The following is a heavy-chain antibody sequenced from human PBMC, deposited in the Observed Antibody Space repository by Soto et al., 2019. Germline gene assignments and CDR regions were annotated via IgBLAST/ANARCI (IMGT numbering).Heavy chain of an antibody. Sequence: QVQLQESGPGLVKPSETLSLTCTVSGGSISDYYWSWIRQPPGKGLEWIGYIYYSGRTSYNPSLKSXXTXSXXTSNNHFSLKVTSVTAADTAVYYCARDLRGWYFDLWGRGTLVTVSS. J-gene: IGHJ2*01. CDR2: IYYSGRT. V-gene: IGHV4-59*01. CDR3: ARDLRGWYFDL. CDR1: GGSISDYY.